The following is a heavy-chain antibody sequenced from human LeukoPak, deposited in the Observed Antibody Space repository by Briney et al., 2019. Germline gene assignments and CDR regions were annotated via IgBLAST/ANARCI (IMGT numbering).Heavy chain of an antibody. J-gene: IGHJ2*01. V-gene: IGHV4-39*07. CDR2: IYYSGST. Sequence: SETLSLTCTVSGGSISSSSYYWGWIRQPPGKGLEWIGSIYYSGSTYYNPSLKSRVTISVDTSKNQFSLKLSSVTAADTAVYYCARDRVSYSYGPPSGYFDLWGRGTLVTVSS. D-gene: IGHD5-18*01. CDR1: GGSISSSSYY. CDR3: ARDRVSYSYGPPSGYFDL.